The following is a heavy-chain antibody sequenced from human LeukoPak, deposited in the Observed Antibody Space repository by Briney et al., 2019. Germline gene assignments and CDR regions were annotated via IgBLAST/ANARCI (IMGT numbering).Heavy chain of an antibody. V-gene: IGHV3-7*01. CDR3: VGLFGGVTMFVY. D-gene: IGHD3-10*02. CDR1: GFSIRAFR. CDR2: INRDGSQQ. J-gene: IGHJ4*02. Sequence: GGSLRLSCAPSGFSIRAFRITWVREGPGKGLEGVAPINRDGSQQYSADSVRGQFTLSRDNAKNTLYLQMNTLRAEDTPVYYCVGLFGGVTMFVYWCQETLVTVSS.